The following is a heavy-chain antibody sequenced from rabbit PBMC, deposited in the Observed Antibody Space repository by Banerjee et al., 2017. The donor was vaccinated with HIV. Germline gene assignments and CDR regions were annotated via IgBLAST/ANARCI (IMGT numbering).Heavy chain of an antibody. CDR2: IYTGSGST. Sequence: QEQLVESGGGLVKPEGSLTLTCKASGFDLSSYYYMCWVRQAPGKGLEWIGCIYTGSGSTYYASWVNGRFSISKTSSTTVTLQMTSLTAADTAAYFCARGDGTYTGYGYGFNLWGQGTLVTVS. V-gene: IGHV1S45*01. CDR1: GFDLSSYYY. J-gene: IGHJ4*01. D-gene: IGHD6-1*01. CDR3: ARGDGTYTGYGYGFNL.